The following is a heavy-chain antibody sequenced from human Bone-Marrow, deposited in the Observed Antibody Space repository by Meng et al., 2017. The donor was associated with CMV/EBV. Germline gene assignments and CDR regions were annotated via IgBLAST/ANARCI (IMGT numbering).Heavy chain of an antibody. CDR3: ARVRFGELLYNYYYGMDV. Sequence: GGSLRLSCAASGFTVSSNYMSWVRQAPGKGLEWVSVIYSGGSTYYADSVKGRFTISRDNSKNTLYLQMNSLRAEDTAVYYCARVRFGELLYNYYYGMDVWGQGTTVTVSS. CDR1: GFTVSSNY. V-gene: IGHV3-53*01. J-gene: IGHJ6*02. CDR2: IYSGGST. D-gene: IGHD3-10*01.